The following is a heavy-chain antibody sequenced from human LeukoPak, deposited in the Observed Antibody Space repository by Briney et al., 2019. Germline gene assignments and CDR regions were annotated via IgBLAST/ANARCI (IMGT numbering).Heavy chain of an antibody. D-gene: IGHD6-6*01. CDR2: IYYTGST. CDR3: ARHRAYSSSSPFDY. Sequence: PSETLSLTCSLSGGSISSSYSGWIRPPPGEGLGWIGYIYYTGSTNYNPSLKSRVTMFVDMSKNQFSLRLSSVTAADTAVYYCARHRAYSSSSPFDYWGQGTLVTVSS. J-gene: IGHJ4*02. V-gene: IGHV4-59*08. CDR1: GGSISSSY.